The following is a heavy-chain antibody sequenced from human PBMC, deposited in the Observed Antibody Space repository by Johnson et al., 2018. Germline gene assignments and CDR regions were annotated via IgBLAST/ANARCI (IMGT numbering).Heavy chain of an antibody. CDR1: GFTFSNAW. D-gene: IGHD3-22*01. Sequence: VQLVESGGGLVKPGGSLRLSCAASGFTFSNAWMNWVRQAPGKGLEWVGRIKSKTDGGTTDYAAPVKGRFTISRDDSKNTLYLQMNSLKTEDTAVYYCTTERHPSSGYYEYYYYYYMDVWGKGTTVTVSS. CDR2: IKSKTDGGTT. V-gene: IGHV3-15*07. J-gene: IGHJ6*03. CDR3: TTERHPSSGYYEYYYYYYMDV.